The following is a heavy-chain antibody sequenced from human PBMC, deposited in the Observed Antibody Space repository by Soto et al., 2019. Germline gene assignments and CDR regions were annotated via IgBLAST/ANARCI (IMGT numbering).Heavy chain of an antibody. CDR2: ISNDGTRK. CDR3: VKDDTSGYYYVDY. CDR1: GFTFSSYA. D-gene: IGHD3-22*01. J-gene: IGHJ4*02. V-gene: IGHV3-30*18. Sequence: QVQLVESGGGVVQPGTSLRLSCAASGFTFSSYAMHWVRQAPGQGLEWVALISNDGTRKYYADSVKGRFTIYKDNSQNTVDLKMNSLRAEDTDVYYCVKDDTSGYYYVDYWCQGTLVTVSS.